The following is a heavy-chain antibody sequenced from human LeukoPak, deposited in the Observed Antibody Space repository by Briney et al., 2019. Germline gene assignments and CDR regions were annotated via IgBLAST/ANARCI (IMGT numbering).Heavy chain of an antibody. CDR3: ARDHYYDSRGFDY. Sequence: GGSLRLSCAASGSTFSNAWMSWVRQAPGKGPVWVSRINSDGSSTSYADSVKGRFTISRDNAKNTLYLQMNSLRAEDTAVYYCARDHYYDSRGFDYWGQGTLVTVSS. D-gene: IGHD3-22*01. CDR1: GSTFSNAW. J-gene: IGHJ4*02. V-gene: IGHV3-74*01. CDR2: INSDGSST.